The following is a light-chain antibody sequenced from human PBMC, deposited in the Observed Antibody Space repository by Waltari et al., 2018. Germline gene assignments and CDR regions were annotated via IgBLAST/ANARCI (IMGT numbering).Light chain of an antibody. CDR1: QSPSSY. CDR3: QQTYSAPT. V-gene: IGKV1-39*01. CDR2: AAS. J-gene: IGKJ1*01. Sequence: DIQMTQSPSFLSASIGDRVTISCRASQSPSSYLNWYQHKPGKAPNLLIYAASALQSGVPSRFRGSGSGTDFTLTITSLQPEDFATYYCQQTYSAPTFGQGTKVEIK.